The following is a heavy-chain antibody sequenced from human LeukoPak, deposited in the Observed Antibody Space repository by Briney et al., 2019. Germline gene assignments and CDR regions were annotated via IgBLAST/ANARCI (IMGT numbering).Heavy chain of an antibody. V-gene: IGHV4-59*01. J-gene: IGHJ6*03. CDR1: GGSISSYY. D-gene: IGHD2-15*01. Sequence: SETLSLTCTVSGGSISSYYWSWIRQPPGKGLEWIGYIYYSGSTNYNPSLKSRVTISVDTSKNQFSLKLSSVTAADTAVYYCARMGYPYYYYMDVWGKGTTVTVSS. CDR3: ARMGYPYYYYMDV. CDR2: IYYSGST.